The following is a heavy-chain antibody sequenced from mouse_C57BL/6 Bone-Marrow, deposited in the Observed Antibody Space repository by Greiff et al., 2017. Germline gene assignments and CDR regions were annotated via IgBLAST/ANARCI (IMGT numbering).Heavy chain of an antibody. CDR2: IDPENGDT. J-gene: IGHJ2*01. D-gene: IGHD1-1*01. CDR1: GFNIKDDY. V-gene: IGHV14-4*01. Sequence: VQLQQSGAELVRPGASVKLSCTASGFNIKDDYMHWVKQRPEQGLEWIGWIDPENGDTEYASKFQGKATITADPSSNTAYLQLSSLTSEDTAVYVCSSFITTAELNFDYWGQGTTLTVSS. CDR3: SSFITTAELNFDY.